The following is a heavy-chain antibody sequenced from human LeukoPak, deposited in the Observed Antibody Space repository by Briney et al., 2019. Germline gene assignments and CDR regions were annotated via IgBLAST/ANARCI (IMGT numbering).Heavy chain of an antibody. CDR2: IYYSGST. J-gene: IGHJ4*02. Sequence: SETLSLTCTVSGGSIGSHYWSWIRQPPGKGLEWIGYIYYSGSTNYNPSLKSRVTISVDTSKNQFSLKLSSVTAADTAVYYCAREHSSSSVDYWGQGTLVTVSS. CDR3: AREHSSSSVDY. D-gene: IGHD6-6*01. V-gene: IGHV4-59*11. CDR1: GGSIGSHY.